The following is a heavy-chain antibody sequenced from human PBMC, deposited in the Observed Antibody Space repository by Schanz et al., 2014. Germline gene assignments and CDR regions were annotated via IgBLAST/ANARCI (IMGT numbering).Heavy chain of an antibody. V-gene: IGHV3-72*01. CDR2: TRNRANNCFT. CDR1: GFTFSAYY. D-gene: IGHD3-16*01. Sequence: EVQLLESGGGLVQPGGSLKLSCAASGFTFSAYYMDWVRQAPGQGLEWVGRTRNRANNCFTEYAASVKGRFTITRDESKNSVYLQMSSLKSEDTALYYCTRVTRYPGGHGLDAWGQGTTVTVSS. CDR3: TRVTRYPGGHGLDA. J-gene: IGHJ6*02.